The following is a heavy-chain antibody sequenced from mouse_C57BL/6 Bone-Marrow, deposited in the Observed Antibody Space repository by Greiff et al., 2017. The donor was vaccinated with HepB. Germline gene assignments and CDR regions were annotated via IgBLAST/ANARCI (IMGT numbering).Heavy chain of an antibody. Sequence: QVHVKQSGAELVRPGTSVKMSCKASGYTFTNYWIGWAKQRPGHGLEWIGDIYPGGGYTNYNEKFKGKATLTADKSSSTAYMQFSSLTSEDSAIYYCARRGALYRSYYYGSSCDAMDYWGQGTSVTVSS. D-gene: IGHD1-1*01. CDR2: IYPGGGYT. V-gene: IGHV1-63*01. CDR3: ARRGALYRSYYYGSSCDAMDY. J-gene: IGHJ4*01. CDR1: GYTFTNYW.